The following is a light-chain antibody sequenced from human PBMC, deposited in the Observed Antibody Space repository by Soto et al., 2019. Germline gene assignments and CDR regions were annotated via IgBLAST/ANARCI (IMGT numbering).Light chain of an antibody. V-gene: IGKV3-11*01. J-gene: IGKJ1*01. Sequence: ETVLTRSPATLSLSPGIRSTLSCMASQNNSKYLTWYQQKPGQAPRLLIYNVSNRATGLPARFSGSGSGTDFTLTISSLEPEDFAVYYCQQRSNWPRTFGQGTKVDTK. CDR2: NVS. CDR1: QNNSKY. CDR3: QQRSNWPRT.